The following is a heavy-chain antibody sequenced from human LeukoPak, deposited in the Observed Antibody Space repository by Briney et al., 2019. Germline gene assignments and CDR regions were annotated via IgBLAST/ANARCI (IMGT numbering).Heavy chain of an antibody. CDR1: GYSFASYW. Sequence: GESLKISCKGSGYSFASYWIGWVRQMPGKGLEWMGIIYPDDSDTRYSPSFQGQVTISADKSISTAYLQWSSLKASDTAMYYCARPQAGLQRREGAFDIWGQGTMVTVSS. V-gene: IGHV5-51*01. CDR2: IYPDDSDT. D-gene: IGHD5-24*01. J-gene: IGHJ3*02. CDR3: ARPQAGLQRREGAFDI.